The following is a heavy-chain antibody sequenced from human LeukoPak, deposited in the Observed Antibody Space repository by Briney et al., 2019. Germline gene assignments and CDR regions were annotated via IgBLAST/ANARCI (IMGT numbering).Heavy chain of an antibody. V-gene: IGHV4-61*02. CDR1: GVSLSTGSYY. CDR3: AREIYPATFDY. J-gene: IGHJ4*02. D-gene: IGHD2-15*01. Sequence: SETLSLTCTVSGVSLSTGSYYWGWVRQPAGRGLEWVGRIYTSGSTNYNPSLKSRVTISVDTSKNQFSLKLSSVTAADTAVYYCAREIYPATFDYWGQGTLVTVSS. CDR2: IYTSGST.